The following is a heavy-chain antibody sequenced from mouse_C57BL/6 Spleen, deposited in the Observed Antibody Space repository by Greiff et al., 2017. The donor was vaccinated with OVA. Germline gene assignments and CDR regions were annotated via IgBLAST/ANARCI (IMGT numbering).Heavy chain of an antibody. Sequence: EVMLVESGGGLVKPGGSLKLSCAASGFTFSDYGMHWVRQAPEKGLEWVAYISSGSSTIYYADTVKGRFTISRDNAKNTLFLQMTSLRSEDTAMYYCARYSNYVYAMDYWGQGTSVTVSS. CDR3: ARYSNYVYAMDY. D-gene: IGHD2-5*01. CDR2: ISSGSSTI. V-gene: IGHV5-17*01. J-gene: IGHJ4*01. CDR1: GFTFSDYG.